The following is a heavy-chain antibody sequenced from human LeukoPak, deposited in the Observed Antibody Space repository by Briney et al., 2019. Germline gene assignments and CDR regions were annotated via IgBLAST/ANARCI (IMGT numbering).Heavy chain of an antibody. V-gene: IGHV1-2*02. CDR1: GYTFTGYY. D-gene: IGHD4-17*01. CDR3: ARDLVYGDPINWFDP. CDR2: INPNSGGT. Sequence: ASVKVSCKASGYTFTGYYMHWVRQAPGQGLEWMGWINPNSGGTNYAQKFQGRVTMTRDTSISTAYMELSRLRSDDTAVYYCARDLVYGDPINWFDPWGQGTLVTVSS. J-gene: IGHJ5*02.